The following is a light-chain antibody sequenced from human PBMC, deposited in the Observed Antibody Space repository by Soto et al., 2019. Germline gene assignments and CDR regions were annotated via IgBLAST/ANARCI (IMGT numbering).Light chain of an antibody. J-gene: IGKJ4*01. CDR1: QSVSSSY. V-gene: IGKV3-20*01. CDR2: GAS. Sequence: EIVMTQSPATLSVSPGERATLSCRASQSVSSSYLAWYQQKPGQAPRLLIYGASSRATGIPDRFSGSGSGTDFTLTISSLQPEDFATYFCQQSYSTPPTFGGGTKVDIK. CDR3: QQSYSTPPT.